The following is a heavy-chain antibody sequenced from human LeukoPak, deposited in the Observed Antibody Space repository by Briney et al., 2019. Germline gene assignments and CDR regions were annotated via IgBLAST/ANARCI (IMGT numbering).Heavy chain of an antibody. J-gene: IGHJ4*02. D-gene: IGHD4-23*01. Sequence: GGSLRLSCVGSGISLSSYWMSWVRQAPGKGLEWVAKIKPDGSEKYYVDSMKGRFTISRDNAKNSLYLQMNSLRVDDTAVYYCASVDGGYWGQGTLVTVSS. CDR3: ASVDGGY. V-gene: IGHV3-7*01. CDR1: GISLSSYW. CDR2: IKPDGSEK.